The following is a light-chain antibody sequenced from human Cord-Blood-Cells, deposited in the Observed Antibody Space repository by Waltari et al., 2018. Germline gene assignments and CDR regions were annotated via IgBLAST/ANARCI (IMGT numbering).Light chain of an antibody. CDR2: GAS. CDR3: QQYGSSPT. Sequence: EIVLTQSPGTLSFSPGESTTLSCRARQSVSSSYLAWYQQKPGQAPRLLIYGASSRATGIPDRFSGSGSGTDFTLTISRLEPEDFAVYYCQQYGSSPTFGGGTKVEIK. CDR1: QSVSSSY. V-gene: IGKV3-20*01. J-gene: IGKJ4*01.